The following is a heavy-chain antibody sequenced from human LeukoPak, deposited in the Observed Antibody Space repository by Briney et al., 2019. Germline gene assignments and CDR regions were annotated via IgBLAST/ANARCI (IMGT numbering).Heavy chain of an antibody. CDR2: TSGDGRST. CDR3: TRGYTSRWGLFDP. V-gene: IGHV3-74*01. CDR1: GFTSSKYW. D-gene: IGHD6-13*01. J-gene: IGHJ5*02. Sequence: GGCLRPSCAVSGFTSSKYWTDCVSQGPGEWLVWVSRTSGDGRSTFYADSVRVRFTISRDNAKNTVYLQINSLRVEDAAVYYCTRGYTSRWGLFDPWGQGTLVTVSS.